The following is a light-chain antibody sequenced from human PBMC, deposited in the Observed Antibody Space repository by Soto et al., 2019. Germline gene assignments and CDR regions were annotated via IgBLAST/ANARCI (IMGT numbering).Light chain of an antibody. V-gene: IGKV3-20*01. CDR3: QQYGSSPGLFS. Sequence: EIVLTQSPGTLSLSPGERATLSCRASQTVSSNYLAWYQQKPGQAPRLLIYGASSRATGIPDRFSGSGSGTDFTLTITRLEPEGFAVYYCQQYGSSPGLFSFGPGTKVDIK. J-gene: IGKJ3*01. CDR2: GAS. CDR1: QTVSSNY.